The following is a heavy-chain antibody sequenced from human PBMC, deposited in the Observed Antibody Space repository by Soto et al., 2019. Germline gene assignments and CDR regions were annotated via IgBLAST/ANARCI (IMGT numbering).Heavy chain of an antibody. CDR2: ISGSGGST. V-gene: IGHV3-23*01. CDR3: EKAKLLWFVVYFDY. CDR1: GFTFSNYA. D-gene: IGHD3-10*01. Sequence: EVQLLESGGGLVQPGGSLRLSCAASGFTFSNYAMSWVRQAPGKGLEWVSAISGSGGSTYYADSVKGRFTISRDNSKNTLSLHMSSLRAEDTAVYYCEKAKLLWFVVYFDYWGQGTLVTVSS. J-gene: IGHJ4*02.